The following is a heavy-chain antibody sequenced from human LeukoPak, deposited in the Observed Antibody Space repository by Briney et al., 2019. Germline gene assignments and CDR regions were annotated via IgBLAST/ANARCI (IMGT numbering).Heavy chain of an antibody. CDR1: GGTFSSYA. D-gene: IGHD3-3*01. Sequence: SVKVSCKASGGTFSSYAISWVRQAPGQGLEWMGRIIPILGIANYAQKFQGRVTITADKSTSTAYMELSSLRSEDTAVYYCARDGRRITIFGVVRNSNWLDPWGQGTLVTVSS. CDR3: ARDGRRITIFGVVRNSNWLDP. V-gene: IGHV1-69*04. CDR2: IIPILGIA. J-gene: IGHJ5*02.